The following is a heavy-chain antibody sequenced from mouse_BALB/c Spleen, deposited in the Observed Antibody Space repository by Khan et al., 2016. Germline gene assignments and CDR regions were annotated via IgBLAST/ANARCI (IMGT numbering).Heavy chain of an antibody. CDR1: GFNIKDTY. D-gene: IGHD1-1*01. Sequence: VQLKQSGAELVKPGASVKLSCTASGFNIKDTYMHWVKQRSEQGLEWIGRIDPANGNTKYDPKFQGKATITADTSSNTAYLQLSSLTSEDTAVYYSARPLDYYGSSYFDYWGQGTTLTVSS. J-gene: IGHJ2*01. CDR3: ARPLDYYGSSYFDY. CDR2: IDPANGNT. V-gene: IGHV14-3*02.